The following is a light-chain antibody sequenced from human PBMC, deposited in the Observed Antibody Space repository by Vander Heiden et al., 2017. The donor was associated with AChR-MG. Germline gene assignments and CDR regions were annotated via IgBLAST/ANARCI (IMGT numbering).Light chain of an antibody. CDR2: EIS. J-gene: IGLJ2*01. V-gene: IGLV2-14*01. CDR1: SSDVGGYNY. Sequence: QSPLTQPASVSGSPGQSIPISCTGTSSDVGGYNYVSWYQQNPAKAPKLMIYEISKRPAGVASRFSGSKSGNTASRTISGHQEEEEADYYCSSYTSSSTRVFGGGTKLTVL. CDR3: SSYTSSSTRV.